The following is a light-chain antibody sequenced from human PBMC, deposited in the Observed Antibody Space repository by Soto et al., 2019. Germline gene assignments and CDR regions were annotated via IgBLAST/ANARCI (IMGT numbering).Light chain of an antibody. CDR2: AAS. CDR1: QSISSY. V-gene: IGKV1-39*01. J-gene: IGKJ5*01. CDR3: QQSYSTHPT. Sequence: DIQMTQSPSSLSASVGDRVTITCRASQSISSYLNWYQQKPGKAPKLLIYAASSLQSGVPSRFSVCGSGTDFTLTISSLQPEDFATYYCQQSYSTHPTFGQGTRLEIK.